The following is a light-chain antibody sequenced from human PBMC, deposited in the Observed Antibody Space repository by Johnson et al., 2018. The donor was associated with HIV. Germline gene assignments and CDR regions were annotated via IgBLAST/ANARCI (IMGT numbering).Light chain of an antibody. V-gene: IGLV1-51*01. CDR1: SSNIGNNY. Sequence: QSVLTQPPSVSAAPGQKVTISCSGSSSNIGNNYVSWYQQLPGTAPKLLIYDNNKRPSGIPDRFSGSKSGTSATLGITGLQTGDEDNYYCGTWDSSLSAGYVLATGTKVTVL. CDR2: DNN. J-gene: IGLJ1*01. CDR3: GTWDSSLSAGYV.